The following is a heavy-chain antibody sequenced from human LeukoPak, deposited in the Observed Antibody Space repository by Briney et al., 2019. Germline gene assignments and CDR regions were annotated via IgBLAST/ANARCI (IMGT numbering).Heavy chain of an antibody. CDR1: GFTFSSYS. CDR3: ARDDCSGGSCYRPFDY. J-gene: IGHJ4*02. D-gene: IGHD2-15*01. Sequence: PGGSLRLSCAASGFTFSSYSMNWVRQAPGKGLEWVSSISSSSSYIYYADSVKGRFTIPRDNAKNSLYLQMNSLRAEDTAVYYCARDDCSGGSCYRPFDYWGQGTLVTVSS. CDR2: ISSSSSYI. V-gene: IGHV3-21*01.